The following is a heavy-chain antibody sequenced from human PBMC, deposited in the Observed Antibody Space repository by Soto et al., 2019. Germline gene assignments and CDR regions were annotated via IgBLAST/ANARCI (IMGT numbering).Heavy chain of an antibody. CDR3: AGIYGDYEFLLGRGFDP. Sequence: QVQLVQSGAEVKKPGASVNVSCKASGYTFTTYAIHWVRQAPGQRPEWMGWINTDNGNTRYSQKFQARVIMTRDTSASTTDMEMSSLRSEDTAVYYWAGIYGDYEFLLGRGFDPRGQGTLVTVSS. J-gene: IGHJ5*02. V-gene: IGHV1-3*04. CDR2: INTDNGNT. CDR1: GYTFTTYA. D-gene: IGHD3-16*01.